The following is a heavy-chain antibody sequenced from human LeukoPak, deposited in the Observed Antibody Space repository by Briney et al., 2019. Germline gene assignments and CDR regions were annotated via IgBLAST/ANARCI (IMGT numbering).Heavy chain of an antibody. D-gene: IGHD4-11*01. Sequence: PSETLSLTCTVSGGSISSGGYYWSWIRQHPGKGLEWLGYIYYSGSTYYNPSLKSRVTISVDTSKNQFSLKLSSVTAADTAVYYCARDSATVTKTAYQYYYYGMDVWGQGTTVTVSS. CDR3: ARDSATVTKTAYQYYYYGMDV. CDR1: GGSISSGGYY. J-gene: IGHJ6*02. CDR2: IYYSGST. V-gene: IGHV4-31*03.